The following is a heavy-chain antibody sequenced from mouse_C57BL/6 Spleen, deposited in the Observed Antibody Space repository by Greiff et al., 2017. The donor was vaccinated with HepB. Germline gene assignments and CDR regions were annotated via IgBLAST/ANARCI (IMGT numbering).Heavy chain of an antibody. CDR1: GFSLTSYG. Sequence: VKLVESGPGLVAPSQSLSITCTVSGFSLTSYGVDWVRQSPGKGLEWLGVIWGVGSTNYNSALKSRLSISKDNSKSQVFLNMNSLQTDDTAMYCCASGYDYDPWFAYWGQGTLVTVSA. CDR2: IWGVGST. CDR3: ASGYDYDPWFAY. V-gene: IGHV2-6*01. J-gene: IGHJ3*01. D-gene: IGHD2-4*01.